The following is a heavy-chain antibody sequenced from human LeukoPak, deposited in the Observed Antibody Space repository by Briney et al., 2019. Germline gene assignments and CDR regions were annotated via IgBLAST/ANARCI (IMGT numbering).Heavy chain of an antibody. V-gene: IGHV1-24*01. CDR1: GYTLTELS. CDR2: FDPEDGET. D-gene: IGHD3-10*01. J-gene: IGHJ4*02. Sequence: ASVKVSCKVSGYTLTELSVHWVRQAPGKGLEWMGGFDPEDGETIYAQKFQGRVTMTEDTSTDTAYMELSSLRSEDTAVYYCATALRLDGSGSYLLDYWGQGTLVTVSS. CDR3: ATALRLDGSGSYLLDY.